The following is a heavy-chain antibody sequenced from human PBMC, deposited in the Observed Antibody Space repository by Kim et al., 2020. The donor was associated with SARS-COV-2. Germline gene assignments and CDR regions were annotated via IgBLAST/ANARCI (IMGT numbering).Heavy chain of an antibody. D-gene: IGHD7-27*01. J-gene: IGHJ4*02. CDR2: INSDWSTT. CDR1: GFTFSSYW. Sequence: GGSLRLSCAGSGFTFSSYWMHWVRQAPGKGLVWVSRINSDWSTTSYADSVKGRFTISRDNAKNTLYLQMDSLRAEDTAVYYCTRATGEHQVWGQGTLVTVPS. CDR3: TRATGEHQV. V-gene: IGHV3-74*01.